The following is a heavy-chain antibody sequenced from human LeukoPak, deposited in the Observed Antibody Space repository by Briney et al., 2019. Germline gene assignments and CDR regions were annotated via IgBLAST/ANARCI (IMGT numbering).Heavy chain of an antibody. D-gene: IGHD6-13*01. V-gene: IGHV1-3*01. CDR2: INCGNGKT. Sequence: ASVKVSCKASGYSFNDYAMQWVRQAPGQRLEWMGWINCGNGKTKYSEKFQRRVTITRDQSATTAYMDLNSLRSEDTAVYYCARSIWYNRQYYFDSWGQGTLVTVSS. J-gene: IGHJ4*02. CDR1: GYSFNDYA. CDR3: ARSIWYNRQYYFDS.